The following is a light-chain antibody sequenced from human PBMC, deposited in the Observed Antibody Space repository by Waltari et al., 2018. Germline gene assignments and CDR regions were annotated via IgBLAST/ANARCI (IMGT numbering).Light chain of an antibody. CDR3: MQSIQFPLT. Sequence: DVVVTQSPLSLPVTLGQPASVSCRSSRSLAHSDGNTYLSWFHQRPGQSPRRLIYKVSNRDSGVPDRFSGSGSGTDFTLKINRVEAEDVGLYYCMQSIQFPLTFGGGTKVEIK. CDR1: RSLAHSDGNTY. CDR2: KVS. V-gene: IGKV2-30*02. J-gene: IGKJ4*01.